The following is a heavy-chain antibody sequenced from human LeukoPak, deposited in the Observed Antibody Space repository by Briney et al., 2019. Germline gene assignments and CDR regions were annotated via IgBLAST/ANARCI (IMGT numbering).Heavy chain of an antibody. CDR1: GGSISTNY. Sequence: SETLSLTCTVFGGSISTNYWSWIRQPPGRGLEWIGYIYYSGRTNYNPSLKSRVTISIDTSKNQFSLKLSSVTAADTAVYYCARVSSAPYSNYYYYYMDVWGKGTTVTVFS. J-gene: IGHJ6*03. CDR2: IYYSGRT. D-gene: IGHD4-11*01. V-gene: IGHV4-59*01. CDR3: ARVSSAPYSNYYYYYMDV.